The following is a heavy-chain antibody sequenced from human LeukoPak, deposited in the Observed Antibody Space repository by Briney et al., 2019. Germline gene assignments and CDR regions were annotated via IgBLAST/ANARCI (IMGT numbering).Heavy chain of an antibody. Sequence: ASVKVSCKASGYTFNGYYLHWVRQAPGQGLEWMRWINPNSGVTKFAQQFQGRVTMTWDTSVSTAYMELSRLTSDDTAMYYCARFGVVTNDAFDIWGQGTMVTISS. V-gene: IGHV1-2*02. CDR2: INPNSGVT. D-gene: IGHD3-3*01. J-gene: IGHJ3*02. CDR3: ARFGVVTNDAFDI. CDR1: GYTFNGYY.